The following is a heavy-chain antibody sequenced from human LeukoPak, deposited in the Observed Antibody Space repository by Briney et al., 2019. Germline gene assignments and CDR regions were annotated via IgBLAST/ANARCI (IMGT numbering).Heavy chain of an antibody. CDR3: ARFFYYYDSSGYPSIFDY. Sequence: PGGSLRLSCAASGFTFSAYNIHWVRQAPGKGLEWVAVISNDGRNKYYADSVKGRFTISRDNSKNTVYLQLNSLRAEDTAVYYCARFFYYYDSSGYPSIFDYWGQGTLVTVSS. CDR2: ISNDGRNK. J-gene: IGHJ4*02. V-gene: IGHV3-30*03. CDR1: GFTFSAYN. D-gene: IGHD3-22*01.